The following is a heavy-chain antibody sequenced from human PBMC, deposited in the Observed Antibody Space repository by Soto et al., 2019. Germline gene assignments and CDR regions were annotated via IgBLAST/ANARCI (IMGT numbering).Heavy chain of an antibody. Sequence: QVQLVESGGGVVQPGRSLRLSCAASGFTFSTYGIHWVRQAPGKGLEWVAVIWYDGSNKYYADSVKGRFTISRDNSKNTLYLQMNSLRAEDTAVYYCARDRSCGPLWFDYWGQGTLVSVSS. J-gene: IGHJ4*02. D-gene: IGHD2-21*01. CDR3: ARDRSCGPLWFDY. V-gene: IGHV3-33*01. CDR2: IWYDGSNK. CDR1: GFTFSTYG.